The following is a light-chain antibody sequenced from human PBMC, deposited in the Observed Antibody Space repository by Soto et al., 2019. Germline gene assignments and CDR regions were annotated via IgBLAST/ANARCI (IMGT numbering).Light chain of an antibody. CDR3: QHYDSSWLT. Sequence: MVLLQSPGPLSSSPRERATLACRASPSVNSSYLSSYQQKLVQTPRLLLYFVFRTLTGIPDRFRRSASRTDFTLPISRLEPEGFAVYYCQHYDSSWLTFGQGTKVDIK. CDR2: FVF. CDR1: PSVNSSY. J-gene: IGKJ1*01. V-gene: IGKV3-20*01.